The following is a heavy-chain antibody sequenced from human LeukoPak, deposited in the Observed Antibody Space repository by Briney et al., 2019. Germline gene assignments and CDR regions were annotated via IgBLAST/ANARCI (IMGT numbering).Heavy chain of an antibody. CDR3: AKEKSTVVSLGDWFDP. V-gene: IGHV3-23*01. CDR2: ISGSGGNT. D-gene: IGHD4-23*01. CDR1: GFSLSDYG. J-gene: IGHJ5*02. Sequence: GGSLRLSCGVSGFSLSDYGVNWVRQAPGKGLEWVSAISGSGGNTYYADSVMGRFTISRDNSKNTLYLQMNSLRAEDTALYYCAKEKSTVVSLGDWFDPWGQGTLVTVSS.